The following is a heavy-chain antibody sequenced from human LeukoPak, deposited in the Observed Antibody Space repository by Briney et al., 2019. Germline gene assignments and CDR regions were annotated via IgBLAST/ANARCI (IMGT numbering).Heavy chain of an antibody. Sequence: SVKVSCKASGGTFSSYAISWVRQAPGQGLEWMGRIIPILGIANYAQKFRGRVTITADKSTSTAYMELSSLRSEDTAVYYCARGYYYEVWGQGTMVTVSS. CDR1: GGTFSSYA. CDR3: ARGYYYEV. CDR2: IIPILGIA. J-gene: IGHJ6*02. V-gene: IGHV1-69*04. D-gene: IGHD3-22*01.